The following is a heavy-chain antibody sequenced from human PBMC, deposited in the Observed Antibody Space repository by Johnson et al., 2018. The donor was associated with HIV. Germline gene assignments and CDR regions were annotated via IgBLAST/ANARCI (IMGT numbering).Heavy chain of an antibody. Sequence: VESGGGVVQPGRSLRLSCAASGFTFSSYGMHWVRPAPGKGLERVAFIRYDGNKKFYADSVKGRLPISRDNAKNSLYLQMNSLRAEDTALYYCARARAGDAFDIWGQGTMVTVSS. CDR2: IRYDGNKK. CDR3: ARARAGDAFDI. CDR1: GFTFSSYG. D-gene: IGHD6-13*01. V-gene: IGHV3-33*01. J-gene: IGHJ3*02.